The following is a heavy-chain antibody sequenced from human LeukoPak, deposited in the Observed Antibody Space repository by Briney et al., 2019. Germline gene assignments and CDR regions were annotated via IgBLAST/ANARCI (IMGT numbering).Heavy chain of an antibody. Sequence: GGSLKLSCAASGFTFSGYAIHWVRQAPGKGLEWVAVISYDGSNEYYSDSVKGRFTLSRDNYKNTLDLHMSGLRAEDTAVYYCARGVRALKMIWGQGTLVTVSS. CDR1: GFTFSGYA. CDR3: ARGVRALKMI. V-gene: IGHV3-30*04. J-gene: IGHJ4*02. CDR2: ISYDGSNE. D-gene: IGHD3-16*01.